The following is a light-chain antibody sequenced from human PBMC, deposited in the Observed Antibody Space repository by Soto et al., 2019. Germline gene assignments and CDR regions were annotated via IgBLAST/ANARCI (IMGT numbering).Light chain of an antibody. V-gene: IGLV2-14*03. CDR3: RLYTSSSTNV. CDR1: KSDVGGYTS. CDR2: DVG. J-gene: IGLJ1*01. Sequence: VRKQPASGSGAPGQARPISYTRNKSDVGGYTSVSWYQHHPGKAPKLILYDVGDRPSGVSYRFSGSKSGNTASLTISGLQAVDEADYYCRLYTSSSTNVFGTGTKLPVL.